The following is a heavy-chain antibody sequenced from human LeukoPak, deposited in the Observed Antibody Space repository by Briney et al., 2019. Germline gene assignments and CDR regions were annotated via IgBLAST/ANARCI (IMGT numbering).Heavy chain of an antibody. J-gene: IGHJ4*02. CDR3: ATLDYYDSSDYYRPFDH. CDR2: IYPGNSDT. Sequence: GESLKISCKGSGYTFTSCRIAWVRQMSGKGLEWMGIIYPGNSDTRYSPSFQGQVTISADKSISTVYLQWSSLKASDTAMYYCATLDYYDSSDYYRPFDHWGQGTPVTVSS. D-gene: IGHD3-22*01. V-gene: IGHV5-51*01. CDR1: GYTFTSCR.